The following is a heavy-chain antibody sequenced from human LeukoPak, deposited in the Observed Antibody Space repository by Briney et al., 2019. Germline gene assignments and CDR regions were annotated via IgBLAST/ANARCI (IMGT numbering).Heavy chain of an antibody. Sequence: GGSLRLSCAASGFTFTTYGMNWVRQAPGKGLEWVSAISGSGGSTYYADSVKGRFTISRDNSKNTLYLQMNSLRAEDTAVYYCAKDRMLVWSSSWYFDYWGQGTLVTVSS. CDR2: ISGSGGST. J-gene: IGHJ4*02. D-gene: IGHD6-13*01. CDR1: GFTFTTYG. CDR3: AKDRMLVWSSSWYFDY. V-gene: IGHV3-23*01.